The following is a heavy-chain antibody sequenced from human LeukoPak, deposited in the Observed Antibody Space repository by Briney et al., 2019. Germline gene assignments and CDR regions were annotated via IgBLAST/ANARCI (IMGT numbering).Heavy chain of an antibody. D-gene: IGHD1-20*01. J-gene: IGHJ4*02. CDR3: AKDLNWLAYYFDY. Sequence: GGSLRLSCAASGFTFSTYAMSWVRQAPGKGLEWVSGISGSGGGTYYADSVRGRFTISRDNSKNTLYLQMNSLRAEDTAVYYCAKDLNWLAYYFDYWGQGTLVTVSS. V-gene: IGHV3-23*01. CDR2: ISGSGGGT. CDR1: GFTFSTYA.